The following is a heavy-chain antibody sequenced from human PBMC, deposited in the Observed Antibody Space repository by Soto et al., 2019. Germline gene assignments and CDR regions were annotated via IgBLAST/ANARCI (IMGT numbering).Heavy chain of an antibody. CDR3: ARDQQQAAMVIVYYHYGMDV. D-gene: IGHD5-18*01. V-gene: IGHV6-1*01. CDR1: GDSVSSNSAA. CDR2: TYYRSKWYN. Sequence: PSQTLSLTCAISGDSVSSNSAAWNWIRQSPSRGLEWLGRTYYRSKWYNDYAVSVKSRITINPDTSKNQFSLQLNSVTPEDTAVYYCARDQQQAAMVIVYYHYGMDVWGQGTTVTVSS. J-gene: IGHJ6*02.